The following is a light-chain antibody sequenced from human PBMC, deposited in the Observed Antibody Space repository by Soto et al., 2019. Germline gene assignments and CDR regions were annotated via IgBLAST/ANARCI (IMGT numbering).Light chain of an antibody. CDR2: EVS. J-gene: IGLJ1*01. CDR3: SSYAGSNNFGV. CDR1: SSDVGGYNY. Sequence: QSALTQPPSASGSPGQSVTISCTGTSSDVGGYNYVSWYQQHPGKAPKLIIYEVSKRPSGVPDRFSGSKSGNTASLTVSGLQAEDEADYYCSSYAGSNNFGVFGTGTKLNVL. V-gene: IGLV2-8*01.